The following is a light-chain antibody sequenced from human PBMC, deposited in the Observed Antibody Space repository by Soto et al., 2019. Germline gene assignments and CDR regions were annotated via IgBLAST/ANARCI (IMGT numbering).Light chain of an antibody. CDR3: QQYNSFWT. V-gene: IGKV1-5*03. J-gene: IGKJ1*01. Sequence: DIQMTQSPSTLSASVGDRVTITCRASQSISSWLAWYQQKPGKAPKLLIYKASSLESGVPSRFSGGESETEFTLTISSLQPDDFATYYCQQYNSFWTFGQGTKVEIK. CDR2: KAS. CDR1: QSISSW.